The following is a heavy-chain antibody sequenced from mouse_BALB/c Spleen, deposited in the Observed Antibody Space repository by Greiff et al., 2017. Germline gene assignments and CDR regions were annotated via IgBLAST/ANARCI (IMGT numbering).Heavy chain of an antibody. Sequence: EVKLMESGGGLVQPGGSLKLSCAASGFDFSRYWMSWVRQAPGKGLEWIGEINPDSSTINYTPSLKDKFIISRDNAKNTLYLQMSKVRSEDTALYYCARPEDTTVVPYAMDYWGQGTSVTVSS. CDR1: GFDFSRYW. V-gene: IGHV4-1*02. CDR2: INPDSSTI. D-gene: IGHD1-1*01. CDR3: ARPEDTTVVPYAMDY. J-gene: IGHJ4*01.